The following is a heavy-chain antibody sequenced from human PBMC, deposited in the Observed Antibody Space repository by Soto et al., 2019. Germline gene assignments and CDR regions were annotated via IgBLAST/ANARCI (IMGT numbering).Heavy chain of an antibody. CDR2: IGTYNGVT. V-gene: IGHV1-18*01. CDR1: GYTFNNYA. Sequence: QVQLVQSGTEVKKPGASVKVSCKASGYTFNNYAFSWVRQAPGQGLEWMGWIGTYNGVTNYAQKFQGKVTMTTDPSTNTAYMDLRNLRSDDTAVYYCARDGGKFDYWGQGTLITVSS. CDR3: ARDGGKFDY. D-gene: IGHD3-16*01. J-gene: IGHJ4*02.